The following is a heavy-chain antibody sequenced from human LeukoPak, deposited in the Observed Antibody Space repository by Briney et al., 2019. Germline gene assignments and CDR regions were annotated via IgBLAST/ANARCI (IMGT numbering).Heavy chain of an antibody. J-gene: IGHJ4*02. Sequence: GGSLRLSCAASGFTFSSYGMHWVRQAPGKGLEWVANIKQDGSEKYYVDSVKGRFTISRDNAKNSLYLQMNSLRAEDTAVYYCARVYYDSSGYYFHSPYYFDYWGQGTLVTVSS. V-gene: IGHV3-7*01. CDR2: IKQDGSEK. CDR1: GFTFSSYG. CDR3: ARVYYDSSGYYFHSPYYFDY. D-gene: IGHD3-22*01.